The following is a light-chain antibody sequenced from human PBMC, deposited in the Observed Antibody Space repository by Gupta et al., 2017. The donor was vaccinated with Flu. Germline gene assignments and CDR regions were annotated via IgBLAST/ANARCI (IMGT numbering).Light chain of an antibody. J-gene: IGKJ1*01. CDR3: RQSVFDPST. Sequence: PSSLAASIGDRVVISCRASQDIDYYLSWYQDKPGRAPTLLISAAGSLQRGVPSRFSGYGSGTNFTLAISGLQPGDFSTYYCRQSVFDPSTFGQGTTV. CDR1: QDIDYY. CDR2: AAG. V-gene: IGKV1-39*01.